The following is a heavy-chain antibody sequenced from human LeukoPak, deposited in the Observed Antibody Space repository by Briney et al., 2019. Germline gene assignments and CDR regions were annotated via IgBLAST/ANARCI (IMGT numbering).Heavy chain of an antibody. J-gene: IGHJ3*02. D-gene: IGHD3-22*01. CDR3: AKSITMIVVAVNAFDI. CDR2: ISGSGGST. V-gene: IGHV3-23*01. Sequence: PGGSLRLSCAASGLTFSSYAMSWVRQAPGKGLEWVSAISGSGGSTYYADSVKGRFTISRDNSKNTLYLQMNSLRAEDTAVYYCAKSITMIVVAVNAFDIWGQGTMVTVSS. CDR1: GLTFSSYA.